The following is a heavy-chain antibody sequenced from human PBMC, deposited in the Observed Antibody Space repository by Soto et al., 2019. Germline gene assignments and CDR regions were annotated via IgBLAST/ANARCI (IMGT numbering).Heavy chain of an antibody. V-gene: IGHV3-30-3*01. D-gene: IGHD3-10*01. J-gene: IGHJ6*02. Sequence: QVQLVESGGGVVQPGRSLRLSCAASGFTFISYAMHWVRQAPGKGLEWVAVISFDGSTEYYADSVKGRFTISRDKSKNPVYLQMNSLRSEDTAVYYCARSRQGSGSYAHFYYGLDVWGQGTTVTVSS. CDR2: ISFDGSTE. CDR3: ARSRQGSGSYAHFYYGLDV. CDR1: GFTFISYA.